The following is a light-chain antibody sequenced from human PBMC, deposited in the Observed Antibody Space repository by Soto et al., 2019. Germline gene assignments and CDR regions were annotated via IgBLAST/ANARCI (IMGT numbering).Light chain of an antibody. CDR3: QQYSSYWT. Sequence: DIQMTQSPSTLSASVGDRVTITCRASQSISPWLAWYQQKPGKAPKLLIYMVSMVESGVPSRFSGSGSGTEFTLTISGLQPDDFATYYCQQYSSYWTFGQGTKVEIE. CDR2: MVS. CDR1: QSISPW. V-gene: IGKV1-5*03. J-gene: IGKJ1*01.